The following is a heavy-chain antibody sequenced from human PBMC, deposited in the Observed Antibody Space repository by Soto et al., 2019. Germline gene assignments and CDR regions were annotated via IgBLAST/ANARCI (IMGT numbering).Heavy chain of an antibody. Sequence: PSETLSLTCSVSSGSISSSDYYWSLIRQPPGKGLEWIGYLYNTGSTIYNPSLKSRVTISVDTSKNQFSLKMNSVTAADTALYYCAKVVVPGYFGPWGQGTLVTVSS. CDR2: LYNTGST. V-gene: IGHV4-61*08. CDR3: AKVVVPGYFGP. CDR1: SGSISSSDYY. J-gene: IGHJ5*02. D-gene: IGHD3-22*01.